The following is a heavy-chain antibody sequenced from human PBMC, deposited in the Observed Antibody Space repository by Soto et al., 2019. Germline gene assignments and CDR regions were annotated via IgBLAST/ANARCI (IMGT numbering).Heavy chain of an antibody. V-gene: IGHV4-38-2*02. J-gene: IGHJ4*02. CDR1: GYSISSGYY. CDR3: ARDYYGFDY. CDR2: IYHSGST. Sequence: ETLSLTCAVSGYSISSGYYWGWIRQPPGKGLEWIGSIYHSGSTYYNPSLKSRVTISVDTSKNQFSLKLSSVTAADTAVYYCARDYYGFDYWGQGTLVTVSS. D-gene: IGHD3-10*01.